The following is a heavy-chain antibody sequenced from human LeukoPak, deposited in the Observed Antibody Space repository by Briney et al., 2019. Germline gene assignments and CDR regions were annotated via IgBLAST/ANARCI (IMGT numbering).Heavy chain of an antibody. CDR1: GFTFSSYG. V-gene: IGHV3-30*18. CDR3: AKEAYSSSFPLVPWYGMDV. Sequence: GGSLRLSCAASGFTFSSYGMHWVRQAPGKGLEWVAVISYDGSNKYYADSVKGRFTISGDNSKNTLYLQMNSLRAEDTAVYYCAKEAYSSSFPLVPWYGMDVWGQGTTVTVSS. D-gene: IGHD6-13*01. CDR2: ISYDGSNK. J-gene: IGHJ6*02.